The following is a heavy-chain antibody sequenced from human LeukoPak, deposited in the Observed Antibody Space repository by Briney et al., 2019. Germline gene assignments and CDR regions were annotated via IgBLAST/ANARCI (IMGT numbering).Heavy chain of an antibody. V-gene: IGHV3-21*01. Sequence: GGSLRLSCAASGFTFSSYSMNWVRQAPGKGLEWVSSISSSSSYIYYADSVKGRFTISRDNAKNSLYLQMNSLRAEDTAVYYCARRAAGYYYYYYMDVWGKGTTVTVSS. J-gene: IGHJ6*03. CDR2: ISSSSSYI. CDR1: GFTFSSYS. CDR3: ARRAAGYYYYYYMDV. D-gene: IGHD6-13*01.